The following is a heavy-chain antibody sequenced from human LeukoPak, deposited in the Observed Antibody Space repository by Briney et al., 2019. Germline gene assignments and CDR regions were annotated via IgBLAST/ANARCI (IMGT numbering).Heavy chain of an antibody. D-gene: IGHD1-26*01. J-gene: IGHJ4*02. Sequence: GGSLRLPCAASGFTFSSYAMHWVRQAPGKGLEWVAVISYDGSNKYYADSVKGRFTISRDNSKNTLYLQMNSLRAEDTAVYYCARAALSGSYDYWGQGTLVTVSS. CDR1: GFTFSSYA. CDR2: ISYDGSNK. V-gene: IGHV3-30-3*01. CDR3: ARAALSGSYDY.